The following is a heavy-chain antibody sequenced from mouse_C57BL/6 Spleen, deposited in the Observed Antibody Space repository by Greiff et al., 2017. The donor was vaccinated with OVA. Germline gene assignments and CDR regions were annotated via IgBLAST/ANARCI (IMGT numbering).Heavy chain of an antibody. V-gene: IGHV1-64*01. CDR3: ATYYDYDWFAY. CDR2: IHPNSGST. J-gene: IGHJ3*01. CDR1: GYTFTSYW. Sequence: QVQLQQPGAELVKPGASVKLSCTASGYTFTSYWMHWVKQRPGQGLEWIGKIHPNSGSTKYHEKFKSKATLTGDNSSSTAAMQLSILTAEVSAVYHGATYYDYDWFAYWGQGTLVTVSA. D-gene: IGHD2-4*01.